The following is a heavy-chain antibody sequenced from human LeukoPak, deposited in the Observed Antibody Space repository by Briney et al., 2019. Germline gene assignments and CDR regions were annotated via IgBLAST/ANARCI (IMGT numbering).Heavy chain of an antibody. V-gene: IGHV3-30*04. J-gene: IGHJ4*02. Sequence: GESLRPSCAASGFTFSSYAMHWVRQAPGKGLEWVAVISYDGSNKYYADSVKGRFTISRDNSKNTLYLQMNSLRAEDTAVYYCARGPSGYHNTGGQGTLVTVSS. D-gene: IGHD5-12*01. CDR1: GFTFSSYA. CDR2: ISYDGSNK. CDR3: ARGPSGYHNT.